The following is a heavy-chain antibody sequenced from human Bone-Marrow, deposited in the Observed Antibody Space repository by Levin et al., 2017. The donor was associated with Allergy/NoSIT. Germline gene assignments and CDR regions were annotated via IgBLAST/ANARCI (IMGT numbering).Heavy chain of an antibody. V-gene: IGHV1-18*01. CDR3: AASISLVRGVPKYYFDY. J-gene: IGHJ4*02. Sequence: GESLKISCMASGYTFTSFDISWVRQAPGQGLEWMGWISAHNGNTKYAQKIQGRVTMTTDTSTTTAYMELRSLKSDDTAVYYCAASISLVRGVPKYYFDYWGQGSLVTVSS. CDR1: GYTFTSFD. D-gene: IGHD3-10*01. CDR2: ISAHNGNT.